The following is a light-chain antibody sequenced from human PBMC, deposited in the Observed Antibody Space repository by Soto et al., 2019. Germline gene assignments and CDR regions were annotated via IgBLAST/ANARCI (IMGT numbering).Light chain of an antibody. CDR2: AAS. J-gene: IGKJ4*01. Sequence: AIRMTQSPSSLSASTGDRVTITCRASQGISSYLAWYQQKPGKAPKLLIYAASTLQSGVPPRFSGSGSGTEFTLTIDMLQSADFAVYYCQQYDRLPVTFGGGTKVDI. CDR1: QGISSY. V-gene: IGKV1-8*01. CDR3: QQYDRLPVT.